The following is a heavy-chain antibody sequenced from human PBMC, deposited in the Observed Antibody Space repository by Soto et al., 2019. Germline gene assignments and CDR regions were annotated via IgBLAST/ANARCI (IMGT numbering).Heavy chain of an antibody. Sequence: QVQLVQSGAEVKKPGSSVRVSCKASGDTFTFYSINWVRQAPGLGLEWMGRINPILSMSNYAKRFQGRVTMTADKSTSTAYMELSSLMSEDTAMYYCASSYGSGYRAFDYWGQGALVTVSS. CDR2: INPILSMS. CDR1: GDTFTFYS. CDR3: ASSYGSGYRAFDY. J-gene: IGHJ4*02. V-gene: IGHV1-69*02. D-gene: IGHD3-10*01.